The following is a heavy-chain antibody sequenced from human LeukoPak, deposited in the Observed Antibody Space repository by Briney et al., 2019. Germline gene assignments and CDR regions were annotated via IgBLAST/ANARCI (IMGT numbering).Heavy chain of an antibody. Sequence: ASVKVSCKASGYTFTSYDINWLRQATGQGLEWMGWMNPNSGNTGYAQKFQGRVTMTRNTSISTAYMELSSLRSEDTAVYYCARGKTTVTTIYYYYYYMDVWGKGTTVTVSS. CDR3: ARGKTTVTTIYYYYYYMDV. D-gene: IGHD4-17*01. J-gene: IGHJ6*03. CDR1: GYTFTSYD. V-gene: IGHV1-8*01. CDR2: MNPNSGNT.